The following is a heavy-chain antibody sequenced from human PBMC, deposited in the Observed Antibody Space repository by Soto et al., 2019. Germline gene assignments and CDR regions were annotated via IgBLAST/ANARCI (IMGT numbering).Heavy chain of an antibody. CDR1: GYTFTGYF. CDR3: ARDFAYFDS. D-gene: IGHD3-3*01. V-gene: IGHV1-2*02. CDR2: INTNSGAT. Sequence: ASVKVSCKASGYTFTGYFMHWVRQAPGQGLEWMGWINTNSGATKYAHKFQGRVTMTRDTSISTAYMELSGLTSADTAVYFCARDFAYFDSWGQGTLVTVSS. J-gene: IGHJ4*02.